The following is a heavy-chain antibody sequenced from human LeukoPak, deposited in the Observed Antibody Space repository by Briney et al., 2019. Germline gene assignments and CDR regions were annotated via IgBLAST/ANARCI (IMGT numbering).Heavy chain of an antibody. CDR2: IYISGST. J-gene: IGHJ5*02. CDR3: ARRDDAGDFRTNWFDP. V-gene: IGHV4-61*02. D-gene: IGHD4-17*01. CDR1: GGSISSGSYF. Sequence: SETLSLTCTVSGGSISSGSYFWSWIRQPAGKGLEWIGRIYISGSTNYNPSLKSRVTISVDTSKNQFSLKLSSVTAADTAVYYCARRDDAGDFRTNWFDPWGQGTLVTVSS.